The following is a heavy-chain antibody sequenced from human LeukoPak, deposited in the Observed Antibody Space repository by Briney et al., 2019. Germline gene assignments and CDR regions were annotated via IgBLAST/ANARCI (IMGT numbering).Heavy chain of an antibody. CDR3: ARQGTYSSAIGMGY. CDR1: GFVFTAHW. Sequence: ASVKVSCKASGFVFTAHWMHWVRQAPGQGHEWMGVINPSGDFTMYTQKLQGRVTMTRDTSTRTVYMEVNSLRSEDTAVYYCARQGTYSSAIGMGYWGQGTLVTVSS. D-gene: IGHD6-19*01. V-gene: IGHV1-46*04. J-gene: IGHJ4*02. CDR2: INPSGDFT.